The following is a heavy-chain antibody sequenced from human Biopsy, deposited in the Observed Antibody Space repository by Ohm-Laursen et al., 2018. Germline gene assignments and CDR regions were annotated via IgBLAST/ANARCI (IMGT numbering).Heavy chain of an antibody. CDR3: ARHDGNGPFALDS. Sequence: SQTLSLTCPVYGGSFSGSYWTWIRQPPGKGLEWIGSVYHSGTTYYSPSLKSRVTISVDTSKNQLSLKVTSVTAADTAAYYCARHDGNGPFALDSWGQGTLVTVSS. CDR2: VYHSGTT. J-gene: IGHJ4*02. CDR1: GGSFSGSY. V-gene: IGHV4-30-2*03. D-gene: IGHD5-24*01.